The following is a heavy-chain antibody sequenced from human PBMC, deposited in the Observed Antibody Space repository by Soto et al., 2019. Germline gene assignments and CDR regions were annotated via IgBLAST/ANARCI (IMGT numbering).Heavy chain of an antibody. CDR2: ISSSSSYI. CDR3: ARPSSRHYYYYYGMDV. CDR1: GFTFSSYS. D-gene: IGHD6-13*01. Sequence: LRLSCAASGFTFSSYSMNWVRQAPGTGLEWVSSISSSSSYIYYADSVKGRFTISRDNAKNSLYLQMNSLRAEDTAVYYCARPSSRHYYYYYGMDVWGQGTTVTVSS. V-gene: IGHV3-21*01. J-gene: IGHJ6*02.